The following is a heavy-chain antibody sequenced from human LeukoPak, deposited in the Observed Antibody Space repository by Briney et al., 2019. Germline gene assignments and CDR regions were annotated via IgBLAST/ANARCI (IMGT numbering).Heavy chain of an antibody. V-gene: IGHV1-2*02. J-gene: IGHJ4*02. Sequence: ASVKVSCKASVYTFTDYYVHWVRQAPGQGLEWMGWISPSSGGTNYAQKFQGRVTMTRDTSISTAYMELSSLRSDDTAVYYCARGWGFGSIDYWGQGTLVTVSS. CDR3: ARGWGFGSIDY. D-gene: IGHD7-27*01. CDR1: VYTFTDYY. CDR2: ISPSSGGT.